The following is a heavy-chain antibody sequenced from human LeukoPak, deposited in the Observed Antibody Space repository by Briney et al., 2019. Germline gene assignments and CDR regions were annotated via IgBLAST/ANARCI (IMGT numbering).Heavy chain of an antibody. J-gene: IGHJ4*02. V-gene: IGHV4-59*13. D-gene: IGHD6-6*01. CDR2: IFYSGGT. CDR1: GVSITSYN. CDR3: ARDSSDPQGYFGY. Sequence: SKPLCFSCGSSGVSITSYNGCWLRQPPGKGLWWVGFIFYSGGTTYNPSLKSRVTISVDTSKNQISLKLSSVTAAETAVYYCARDSSDPQGYFGYWGQGTLVTVSS.